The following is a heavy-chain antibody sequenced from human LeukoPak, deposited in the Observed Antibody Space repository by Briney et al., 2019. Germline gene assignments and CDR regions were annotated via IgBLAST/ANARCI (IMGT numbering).Heavy chain of an antibody. CDR2: IYSGGST. Sequence: GGSLRLSCAASGSTVSSNYMSWVRQAPGKGLEWVSVIYSGGSTYYADSVKGRFTISRDNSKNTLYLQMNSLRAEDTAVYYCVSLGGGNKAVDAFDIWGQGTMVTVSS. CDR3: VSLGGGNKAVDAFDI. CDR1: GSTVSSNY. D-gene: IGHD3-16*01. J-gene: IGHJ3*02. V-gene: IGHV3-66*01.